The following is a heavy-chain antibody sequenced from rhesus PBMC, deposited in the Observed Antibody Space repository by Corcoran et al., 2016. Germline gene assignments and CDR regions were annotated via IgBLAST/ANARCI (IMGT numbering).Heavy chain of an antibody. CDR3: ARHGYSNYVFAEYFEF. Sequence: QVQLQESGPELVKPSETLSLPCPVSGASLRSNYWSWLRQPPGKGPEWIGYIGGSSGSTNYNPSLKSRVTISTDTSKNQFSLKLSSVTAADTAVYYCARHGYSNYVFAEYFEFWGQGALVTVSS. V-gene: IGHV4-165*01. CDR2: IGGSSGST. J-gene: IGHJ1*01. D-gene: IGHD4-23*01. CDR1: GASLRSNY.